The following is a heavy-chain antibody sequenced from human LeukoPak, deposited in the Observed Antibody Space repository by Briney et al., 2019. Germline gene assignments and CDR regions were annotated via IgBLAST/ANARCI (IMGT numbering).Heavy chain of an antibody. D-gene: IGHD2-2*01. CDR1: GYTFIANY. CDR3: ARGSGTSWFDY. V-gene: IGHV1-2*02. CDR2: INPRSGGT. J-gene: IGHJ4*02. Sequence: RASVKVSCKASGYTFIANYMHCVRQAPGQGLEWMGWINPRSGGTNYGEKFRGRVTMTRDTSITTAYMELSSLRFDDTAVYYCARGSGTSWFDYWGQGTLVTVSS.